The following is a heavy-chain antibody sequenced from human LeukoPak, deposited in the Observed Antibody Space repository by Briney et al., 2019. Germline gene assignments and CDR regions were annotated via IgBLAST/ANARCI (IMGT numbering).Heavy chain of an antibody. D-gene: IGHD6-19*01. J-gene: IGHJ4*02. Sequence: ASVKVSCKASGYTFTSYGISWVRQAPGQGLEWMGWTSPYNSNTYYVQNLQGRVTMTTDTSTSTTYMELRSLRSDDTAVYYCARDLKRGYSSGRYSWGTGSSNDFWGQGTLVTVSS. CDR1: GYTFTSYG. CDR2: TSPYNSNT. V-gene: IGHV1-18*01. CDR3: ARDLKRGYSSGRYSWGTGSSNDF.